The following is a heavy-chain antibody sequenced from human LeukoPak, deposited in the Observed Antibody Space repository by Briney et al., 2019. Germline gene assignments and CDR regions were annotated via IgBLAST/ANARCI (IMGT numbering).Heavy chain of an antibody. V-gene: IGHV6-1*01. Sequence: SQTLSLTCAISGDSVSGNSVAWNWIRQSPSRGLEWLGRTYYRSKWYNDYAVSVKSRITINADTSKNQISLLLNSVAPEDTAVYYCAREAGGIAFDIWGQGTMVTVSS. CDR2: TYYRSKWYN. CDR3: AREAGGIAFDI. CDR1: GDSVSGNSVA. J-gene: IGHJ3*02.